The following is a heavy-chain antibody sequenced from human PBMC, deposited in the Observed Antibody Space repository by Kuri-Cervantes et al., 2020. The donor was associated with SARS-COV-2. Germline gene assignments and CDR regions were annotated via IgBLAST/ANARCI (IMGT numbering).Heavy chain of an antibody. Sequence: GESLKISCAASGFTFSSYSMNWVRQAPGKGLEWVSYISSSSSTIYYADSVKGRFTISRDNSKNTLYLQMNSLRAEDTAVYYCARDNYYGSGSYYSRGAFDIWGQGTMVTVSS. V-gene: IGHV3-48*01. D-gene: IGHD3-10*01. CDR1: GFTFSSYS. CDR2: ISSSSSTI. J-gene: IGHJ3*02. CDR3: ARDNYYGSGSYYSRGAFDI.